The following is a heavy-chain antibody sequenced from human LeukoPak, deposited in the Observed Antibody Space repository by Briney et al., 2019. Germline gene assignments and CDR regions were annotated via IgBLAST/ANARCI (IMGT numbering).Heavy chain of an antibody. J-gene: IGHJ3*02. Sequence: GGSLRLSCAASGFTFANHGMDWVRQAPGKGLEWLAVISRDGSRIYYAESVKGRFTISRDNSRNTLDLQMNSLRAEDTGVYYCARPLTPLWSFDAFDMWGQGTMVTVSS. V-gene: IGHV3-30*04. CDR3: ARPLTPLWSFDAFDM. CDR2: ISRDGSRI. D-gene: IGHD2/OR15-2a*01. CDR1: GFTFANHG.